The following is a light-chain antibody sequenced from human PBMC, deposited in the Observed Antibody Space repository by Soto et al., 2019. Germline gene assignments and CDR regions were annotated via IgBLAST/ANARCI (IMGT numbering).Light chain of an antibody. CDR2: EGT. J-gene: IGLJ1*01. CDR1: NSDLGSYNH. Sequence: QSALTQPASVSGSPGQSITISCTGTNSDLGSYNHVSWFQQHPGKVPKVMIYEGTKRPSGVYDRFSGSKSDNTASLTISGLHAEDDGDYYCSSYAGDYIFVFGTGTKLTVL. V-gene: IGLV2-23*01. CDR3: SSYAGDYIFV.